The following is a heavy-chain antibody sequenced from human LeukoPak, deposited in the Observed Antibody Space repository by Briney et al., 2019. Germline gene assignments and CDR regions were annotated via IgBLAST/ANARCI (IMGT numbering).Heavy chain of an antibody. Sequence: GGSLRLSCAASGFTFSSYGMHWVRQAPGKGLEWVAVISYDGSNKYYADSVKGRFTISRDNSKNTLYLQMNSLRAEDTAVYYCAKAADTTKYNWFDPWGQGTLVTVSS. D-gene: IGHD1-14*01. CDR2: ISYDGSNK. V-gene: IGHV3-30*18. CDR3: AKAADTTKYNWFDP. J-gene: IGHJ5*02. CDR1: GFTFSSYG.